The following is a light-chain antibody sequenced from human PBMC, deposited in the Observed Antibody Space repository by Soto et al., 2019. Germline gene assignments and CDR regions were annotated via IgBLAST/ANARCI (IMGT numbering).Light chain of an antibody. Sequence: EIVVTQSPGTLSLSPGERATLSCRASQSVNSRYLAWYQQKPGQAPRLLMYGASSRATGIPDRFSGSGSGTDFTLTISRLDPEDFAVYYCQQFDSSPLTFGQATRLDIK. V-gene: IGKV3-20*01. CDR2: GAS. CDR1: QSVNSRY. J-gene: IGKJ5*01. CDR3: QQFDSSPLT.